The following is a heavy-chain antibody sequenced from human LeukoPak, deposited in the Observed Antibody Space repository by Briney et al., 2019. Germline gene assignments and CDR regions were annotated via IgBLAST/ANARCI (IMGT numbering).Heavy chain of an antibody. CDR3: AKPHTAMPIYYFDY. J-gene: IGHJ4*02. CDR1: GFTFSSYG. V-gene: IGHV3-30*18. CDR2: ISYDGSNK. D-gene: IGHD5-18*01. Sequence: GGSLRLSCAASGFTFSSYGMHWVRQAPGKGLEWVAVISYDGSNKYYADSVKGRFTISRDNSKNTLYLQMNSLRAEDTAVYYCAKPHTAMPIYYFDYWGQGTLVTVSS.